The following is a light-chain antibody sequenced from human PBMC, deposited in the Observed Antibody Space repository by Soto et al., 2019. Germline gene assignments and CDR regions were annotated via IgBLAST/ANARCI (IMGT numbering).Light chain of an antibody. CDR3: QQYNNWLIT. J-gene: IGKJ5*01. CDR1: QSVSSN. Sequence: EIVMTQSPATLSVSPGERATLSCRASQSVSSNLAWYQQKPGQAPRLLIYGASTRATGIPARFSGSGSGTEFTLTISSRQSEDFAGYYGQQYNNWLITFGQGTRLEIK. V-gene: IGKV3-15*01. CDR2: GAS.